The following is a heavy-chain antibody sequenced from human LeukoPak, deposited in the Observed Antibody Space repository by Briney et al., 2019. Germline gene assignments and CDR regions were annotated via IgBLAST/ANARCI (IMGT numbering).Heavy chain of an antibody. CDR3: AKLPVVGANDY. CDR1: GFTFDDYA. V-gene: IGHV3-9*01. J-gene: IGHJ4*02. Sequence: GGSLRLSCAASGFTFDDYAMHWVRQAPGKGLEWVSGISWNSGSIGYADSVKGRFTISRDNAKNSLYLQMNSLRAEDTALYYCAKLPVVGANDYWGQGTLVTVSS. CDR2: ISWNSGSI. D-gene: IGHD1-26*01.